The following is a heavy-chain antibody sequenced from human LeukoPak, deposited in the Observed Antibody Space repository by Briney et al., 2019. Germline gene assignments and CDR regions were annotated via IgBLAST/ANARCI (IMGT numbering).Heavy chain of an antibody. Sequence: SETLSLTCTVSGGSISSYYWSWIRQPPGKGLEWIGYIYYSGSTNYNPSPKSRVTISVDTSKNQFSLKLSSVTAADTAVYYCARVKSSGWGIGFAYWGQGTLVTVSS. CDR2: IYYSGST. V-gene: IGHV4-59*01. CDR1: GGSISSYY. J-gene: IGHJ4*02. D-gene: IGHD6-19*01. CDR3: ARVKSSGWGIGFAY.